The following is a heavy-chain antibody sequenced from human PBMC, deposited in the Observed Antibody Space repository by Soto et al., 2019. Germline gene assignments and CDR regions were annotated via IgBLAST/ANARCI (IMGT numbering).Heavy chain of an antibody. J-gene: IGHJ5*02. Sequence: GGSLRLSCAASGFTFSSYGMHWVRQAPGKGLEWVAVISYDGSNKYYADSVKGRFTISRDNSKNTLYLQMNSLRAEDTAVYYCAKDLPSHGWSPAISGFDPWGQGTLVTVS. D-gene: IGHD2-21*01. CDR3: AKDLPSHGWSPAISGFDP. CDR1: GFTFSSYG. V-gene: IGHV3-30*18. CDR2: ISYDGSNK.